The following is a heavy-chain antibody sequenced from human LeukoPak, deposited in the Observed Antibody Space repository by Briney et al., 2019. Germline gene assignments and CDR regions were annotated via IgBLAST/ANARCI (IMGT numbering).Heavy chain of an antibody. CDR3: AKYGPGSGSYSTSWYFHQ. D-gene: IGHD1-26*01. J-gene: IGHJ4*02. V-gene: IGHV4-34*01. CDR2: INHSGRT. CDR1: GGSFSDYY. Sequence: SETLSLTCAVYGGSFSDYYWTWIRQFPGKGLEWIGEINHSGRTNYNPSLESRVTISLDTSKNQFSLKLNSVTGADTAVYYCAKYGPGSGSYSTSWYFHQWGQGTLVTVSS.